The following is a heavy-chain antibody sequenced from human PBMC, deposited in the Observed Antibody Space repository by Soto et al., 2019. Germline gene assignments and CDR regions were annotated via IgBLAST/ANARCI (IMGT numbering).Heavy chain of an antibody. V-gene: IGHV1-18*01. CDR3: AREASVLIPAAQPSRFDS. CDR1: GYSFMKYG. D-gene: IGHD2-2*01. CDR2: ISPYSGYA. Sequence: ASVKVSCKGFGYSFMKYGINWVRQAPGQGLEWVGWISPYSGYAHSAQKFHGRLTLTTDTAASTAYMELRILRSADTALYYCAREASVLIPAAQPSRFDSWGQGTLVTVSS. J-gene: IGHJ4*02.